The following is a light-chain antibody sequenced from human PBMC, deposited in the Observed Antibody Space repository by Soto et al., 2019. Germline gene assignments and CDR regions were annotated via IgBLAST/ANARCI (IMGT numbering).Light chain of an antibody. J-gene: IGLJ1*01. Sequence: QSVLTQPPSVSGSPGQSVTISCTGTSSDVGSYNRVSWYQQPPGTAPKLMIYDVSNRPSGVPDRFSGSKSGNTASLTTSGLQAEDEADYYCSSYTSSNTYVFGTGTKVTVL. CDR1: SSDVGSYNR. CDR3: SSYTSSNTYV. V-gene: IGLV2-18*03. CDR2: DVS.